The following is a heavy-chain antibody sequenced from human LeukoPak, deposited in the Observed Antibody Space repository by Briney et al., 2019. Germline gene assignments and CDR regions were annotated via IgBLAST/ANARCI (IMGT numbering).Heavy chain of an antibody. CDR3: ARDRGGKVDTGAVEY. CDR1: KFTFRYYA. Sequence: GGSLRLSCVGSKFTFRYYAMHWVRQAPGRGLEWVAGINGDGGGVAYADSVVGRFTISRDYAETSLYLQMNSLRPEDTALYYCARDRGGKVDTGAVEYSGQGTQVAVSS. J-gene: IGHJ4*02. CDR2: INGDGGGV. V-gene: IGHV3-9*01. D-gene: IGHD5-18*01.